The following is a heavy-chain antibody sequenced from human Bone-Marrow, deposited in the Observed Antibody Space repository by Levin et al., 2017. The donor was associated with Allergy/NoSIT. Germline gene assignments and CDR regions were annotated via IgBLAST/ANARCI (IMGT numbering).Heavy chain of an antibody. V-gene: IGHV3-33*01. CDR3: ARGGAYSSSWLGADAFDS. J-gene: IGHJ3*02. CDR2: IWYDGSNK. CDR1: GFTFSSYG. D-gene: IGHD6-13*01. Sequence: LSGGSLRLSCAASGFTFSSYGMHWVRQAPGKGLEWVAVIWYDGSNKYYADSVKGRFTISRDNSKNTLYLQMNSLRAEDTAVYYCARGGAYSSSWLGADAFDSWGQGTMVTVSS.